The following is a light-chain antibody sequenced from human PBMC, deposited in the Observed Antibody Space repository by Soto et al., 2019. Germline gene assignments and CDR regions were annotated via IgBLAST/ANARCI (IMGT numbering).Light chain of an antibody. V-gene: IGLV7-43*01. CDR2: STN. Sequence: QAVVTQEPSLTVFPGGTVTLTCAVYTGAVTSSNYPNWFQQKPGQAPRALIYSTNHKYSWTPARFSGSLLGGKAALTLSGVQPEDEADYYCLLYYGGQLGVFGGGTKLTVL. J-gene: IGLJ2*01. CDR3: LLYYGGQLGV. CDR1: TGAVTSSNY.